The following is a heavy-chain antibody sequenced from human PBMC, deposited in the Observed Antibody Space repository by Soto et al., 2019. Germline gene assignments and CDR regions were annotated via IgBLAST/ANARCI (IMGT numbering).Heavy chain of an antibody. CDR2: MDPNSGST. Sequence: ASVKVSCKASGYTFTTYDINWVRQAPGQGLEWLGWMDPNSGSTGYAQNFQGRITMTRNISRNTAHMELSSLQSEDTAVYYCARPRKPDSWKKGLDVWGQGTTVTVSS. CDR1: GYTFTTYD. D-gene: IGHD1-1*01. J-gene: IGHJ6*02. V-gene: IGHV1-8*01. CDR3: ARPRKPDSWKKGLDV.